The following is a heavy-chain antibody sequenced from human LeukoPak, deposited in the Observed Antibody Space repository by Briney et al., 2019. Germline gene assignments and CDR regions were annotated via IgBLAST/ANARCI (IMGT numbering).Heavy chain of an antibody. D-gene: IGHD2-21*02. CDR2: IYHSGST. Sequence: SETLSLTCTVSGYSISGGYYWGWIRQPPGKGLEWIGSIYHSGSTYYNPSLKSRVTISVDTSKNQFSLKLSSVTAADTAVYYCARRGVTRPFDYWGQGTLVTVSS. V-gene: IGHV4-38-2*02. CDR3: ARRGVTRPFDY. J-gene: IGHJ4*02. CDR1: GYSISGGYY.